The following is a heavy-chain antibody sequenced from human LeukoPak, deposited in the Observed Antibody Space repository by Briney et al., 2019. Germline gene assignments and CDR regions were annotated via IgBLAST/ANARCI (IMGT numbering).Heavy chain of an antibody. CDR2: IIPIFGTA. D-gene: IGHD4-17*01. V-gene: IGHV1-69*06. CDR1: GGTFSSYA. J-gene: IGHJ4*02. Sequence: ASVKVSCKASGGTFSSYAISWVRQAPGQGLEWMGGIIPIFGTANYAQKFQGRVPITADKSTSTAYMELSSLRSEDTAVYYCAREDYGDHQNDYWGQGTLVTVSS. CDR3: AREDYGDHQNDY.